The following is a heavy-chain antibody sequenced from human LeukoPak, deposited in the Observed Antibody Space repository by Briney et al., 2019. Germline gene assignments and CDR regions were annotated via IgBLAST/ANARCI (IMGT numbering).Heavy chain of an antibody. Sequence: GGSLRLSCAASGFTFSNAWMSWVRQAPGKGLEWVGRIKSKTDGGTTDYAARVKGRFTISRDDSKNTLYLKMNSLKTEDTAVYYCTTDWVVAAAMGFYYFDYWGQGTLVTVSS. CDR1: GFTFSNAW. CDR2: IKSKTDGGTT. J-gene: IGHJ4*02. V-gene: IGHV3-15*01. CDR3: TTDWVVAAAMGFYYFDY. D-gene: IGHD2-15*01.